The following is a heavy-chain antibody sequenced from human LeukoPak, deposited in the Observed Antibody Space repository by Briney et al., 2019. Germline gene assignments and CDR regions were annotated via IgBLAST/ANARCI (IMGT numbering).Heavy chain of an antibody. J-gene: IGHJ4*02. Sequence: ASVKVSCKASGYTFTGYYTHWVRQAPGQGLEWMGWINPNSGGTDYAQKFQGRVTMTRDTSISTAYMELSGLRSDDTAVYYCARGGYCSSTSCFILAADFDYWGQGILVTVSS. D-gene: IGHD2-2*01. CDR2: INPNSGGT. CDR1: GYTFTGYY. CDR3: ARGGYCSSTSCFILAADFDY. V-gene: IGHV1-2*02.